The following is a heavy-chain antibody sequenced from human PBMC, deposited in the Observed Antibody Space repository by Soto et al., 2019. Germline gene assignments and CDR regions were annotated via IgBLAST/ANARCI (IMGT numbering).Heavy chain of an antibody. CDR1: GFTFSSYA. CDR3: ARDPLYYDILSGSGMDV. J-gene: IGHJ6*02. D-gene: IGHD3-9*01. CDR2: ISSNGGST. Sequence: PGGSLRLSCAASGFTFSSYAMHWVRQAPGKGLEYVSAISSNGGSTYYADSVKGRFTISRDNSKNTLYLQMGSLRAEDMAVYYCARDPLYYDILSGSGMDVWGQGTTVTVSS. V-gene: IGHV3-64*02.